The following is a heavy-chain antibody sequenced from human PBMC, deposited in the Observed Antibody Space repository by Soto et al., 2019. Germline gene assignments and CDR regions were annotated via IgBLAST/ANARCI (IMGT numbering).Heavy chain of an antibody. D-gene: IGHD3-9*01. Sequence: SETLSLTCAVYGGSFSGYYWSWIRQPPGKGLEWIGEINHSGSTNYNPSLKSRVTISVDTSKNQFSLKLSSVTAADTAVYYCARAWLRYFDWLSRFDPWGQGTLVTVSS. CDR2: INHSGST. CDR1: GGSFSGYY. V-gene: IGHV4-34*01. CDR3: ARAWLRYFDWLSRFDP. J-gene: IGHJ5*02.